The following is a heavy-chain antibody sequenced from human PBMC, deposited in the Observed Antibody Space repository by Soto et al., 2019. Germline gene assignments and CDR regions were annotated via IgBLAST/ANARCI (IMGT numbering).Heavy chain of an antibody. D-gene: IGHD1-26*01. CDR2: ITSSSSDI. J-gene: IGHJ4*02. Sequence: EVQLVESGGGLVEPGGSLRLSCVVSGFTLSGYSMSWVRQAPGKGLEWVALITSSSSDIYYADSVKGRFTVSRDNAKSSLHLQMNTLRAEDTSVYYCARDPGSYLDYWGQGTLVTVSS. V-gene: IGHV3-21*02. CDR1: GFTLSGYS. CDR3: ARDPGSYLDY.